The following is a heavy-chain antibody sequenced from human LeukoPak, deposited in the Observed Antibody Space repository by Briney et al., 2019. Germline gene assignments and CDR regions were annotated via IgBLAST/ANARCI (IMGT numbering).Heavy chain of an antibody. CDR1: GSSIRSGYY. D-gene: IGHD3-3*01. CDR3: AREGYYDFWTPSYYFDY. V-gene: IGHV4-38-2*02. J-gene: IGHJ4*02. Sequence: SDTLSLTCTVSGSSIRSGYYWGWIRQLPGRGVEWIGSIYHSGSTYYNPSLNSRLTISVDTSKNQFSLKQSSVTAADTAVYYCAREGYYDFWTPSYYFDYWGQGTLVTVSS. CDR2: IYHSGST.